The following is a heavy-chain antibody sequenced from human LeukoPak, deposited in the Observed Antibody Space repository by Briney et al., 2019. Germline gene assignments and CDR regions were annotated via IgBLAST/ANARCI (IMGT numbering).Heavy chain of an antibody. J-gene: IGHJ4*02. CDR2: TSSSGGAI. CDR1: GFTFSSYE. V-gene: IGHV3-48*03. D-gene: IGHD3-22*01. Sequence: GGSLRLSCAASGFTFSSYEMNWVRQAPGKGLEWVSQTSSSGGAIYYADSVKGRFTISRDNAKNSLYLQMNSLRVEDTAVYYCARRAGNSSAYDYWGQGTLVTVSS. CDR3: ARRAGNSSAYDY.